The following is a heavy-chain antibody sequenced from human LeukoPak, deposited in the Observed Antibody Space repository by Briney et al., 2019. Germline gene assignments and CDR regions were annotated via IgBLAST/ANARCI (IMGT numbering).Heavy chain of an antibody. J-gene: IGHJ4*02. Sequence: SETLSLTCTVSGGSISSGSYYWSWIRQPAGKGLEWIGSIYHSGSTYYNPSLKSRVTISVDTSKNQFSLKLSSVTAADTAVYYCARGGVYGDYGYFDYWGQGTLVTVSS. D-gene: IGHD4-17*01. CDR1: GGSISSGSYY. CDR3: ARGGVYGDYGYFDY. CDR2: IYHSGST. V-gene: IGHV4-39*07.